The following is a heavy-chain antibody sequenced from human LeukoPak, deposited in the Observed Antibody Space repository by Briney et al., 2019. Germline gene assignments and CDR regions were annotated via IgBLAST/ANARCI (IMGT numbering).Heavy chain of an antibody. J-gene: IGHJ5*02. Sequence: SETLSLTCTVSRGSISSGNYYWSWIRQPAGKGLEWIGRFHTRGSTNYNPSLKSRVIISVDTSKNQFSLKLSSVTAADTAVYYCARESKGSPPHNWFDPWGQGTLVTVSS. CDR3: ARESKGSPPHNWFDP. CDR2: FHTRGST. CDR1: RGSISSGNYY. V-gene: IGHV4-61*02. D-gene: IGHD3-10*01.